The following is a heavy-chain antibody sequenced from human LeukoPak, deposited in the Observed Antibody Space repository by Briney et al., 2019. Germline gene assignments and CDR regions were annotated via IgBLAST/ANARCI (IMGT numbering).Heavy chain of an antibody. Sequence: GGSLRLSCAASGFTFSSYGMRWVRQAPGEGLEWVAFIRYDGSNKYYADSVKGRFTISRDNSKNTLYLQMNSLRAEDTAVYYCAKDEWVAAAGTALTWYYYGMDVWGQGTTVTVSS. CDR3: AKDEWVAAAGTALTWYYYGMDV. CDR2: IRYDGSNK. V-gene: IGHV3-30*02. J-gene: IGHJ6*02. D-gene: IGHD6-13*01. CDR1: GFTFSSYG.